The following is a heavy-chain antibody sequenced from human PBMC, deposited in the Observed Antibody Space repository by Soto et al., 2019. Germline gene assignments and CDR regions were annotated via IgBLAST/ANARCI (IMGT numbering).Heavy chain of an antibody. J-gene: IGHJ6*02. Sequence: GGSLRLSCAASGFTFSNAWMSWVRQAPGKGLEWVGRIKSKTDGGTTDYAAPVKGRFTISRDDSKNTLYLQMNSLKTEDTAVYYCTTIGAKLGILGYYYGMDVWGQGTTVTVSS. CDR3: TTIGAKLGILGYYYGMDV. CDR2: IKSKTDGGTT. D-gene: IGHD7-27*01. CDR1: GFTFSNAW. V-gene: IGHV3-15*01.